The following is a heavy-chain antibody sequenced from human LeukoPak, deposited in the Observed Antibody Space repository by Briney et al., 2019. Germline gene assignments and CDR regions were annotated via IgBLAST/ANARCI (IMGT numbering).Heavy chain of an antibody. CDR1: GYSFTSYW. CDR2: IYPGDSDT. Sequence: GESLEISCKGPGYSFTSYWIGWVRQMPGKGLEWMGIIYPGDSDTRYSPSFQGQVTISADKSISTAYLQWSSLKASDTAMYYCARLVPWSGTEVDYWGQGTLVTVSS. D-gene: IGHD3-3*01. V-gene: IGHV5-51*01. CDR3: ARLVPWSGTEVDY. J-gene: IGHJ4*02.